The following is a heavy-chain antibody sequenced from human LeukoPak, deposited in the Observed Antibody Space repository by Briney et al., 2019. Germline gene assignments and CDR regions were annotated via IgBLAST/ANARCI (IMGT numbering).Heavy chain of an antibody. CDR1: GFSFSSYG. Sequence: GGSLRLSCVTSGFSFSSYGFHWVRQAPGKGLEWVAFIRFDGNYIHYADSVKGRFTISRDNSKNTLYLQMNSLRAEDTAIYYCAKDSPVLTYWGQGTLVTVSS. V-gene: IGHV3-30*02. J-gene: IGHJ4*02. CDR2: IRFDGNYI. CDR3: AKDSPVLTY.